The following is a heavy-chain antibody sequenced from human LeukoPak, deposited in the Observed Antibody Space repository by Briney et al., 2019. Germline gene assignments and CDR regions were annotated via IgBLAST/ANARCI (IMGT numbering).Heavy chain of an antibody. Sequence: ASVKVSFKASGYTFTGYHMHWVRQAPGQGLEWMGWINPNSGGTNYAQKFQGRVTMTRDTSISTAYMELSRLRSDDTAVYYCARDPAAAGTGGDYWGQGTLVTVSS. CDR1: GYTFTGYH. V-gene: IGHV1-2*02. D-gene: IGHD6-13*01. CDR3: ARDPAAAGTGGDY. CDR2: INPNSGGT. J-gene: IGHJ4*02.